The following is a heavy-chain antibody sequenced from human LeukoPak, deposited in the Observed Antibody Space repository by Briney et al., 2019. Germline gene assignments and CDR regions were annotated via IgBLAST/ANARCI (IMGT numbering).Heavy chain of an antibody. J-gene: IGHJ4*02. V-gene: IGHV4-39*07. CDR1: GGSISSTSYY. CDR3: ARDFGYCTNGVCYTWAH. D-gene: IGHD2-8*01. CDR2: IYYSGST. Sequence: PSETLSLTCTVSGGSISSTSYYWGWIRQPPGKGLEWIGSIYYSGSTCYNPSLRSRVTISVDTSKNHFSLKLSSVTAADTAVYYCARDFGYCTNGVCYTWAHWGQGTLVTVSS.